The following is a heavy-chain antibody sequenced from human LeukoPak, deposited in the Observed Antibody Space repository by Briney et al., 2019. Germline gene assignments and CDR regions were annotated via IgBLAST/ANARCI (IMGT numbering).Heavy chain of an antibody. CDR3: AKDGRFLAQDYYYKDV. V-gene: IGHV3-33*06. Sequence: GGSLRLSCAASGFTFSSYGMHWVRQAPGKGLEWVAVIWYDGSNKYYADSVKGRFTISRDNSKNTLYLQMNSLRAEDTAVYYCAKDGRFLAQDYYYKDVWGKGTTVTVSS. D-gene: IGHD3-3*01. J-gene: IGHJ6*03. CDR1: GFTFSSYG. CDR2: IWYDGSNK.